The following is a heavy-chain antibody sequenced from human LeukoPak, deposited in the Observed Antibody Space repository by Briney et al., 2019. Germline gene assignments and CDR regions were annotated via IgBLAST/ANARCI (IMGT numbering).Heavy chain of an antibody. CDR3: ARETTITTESKNYYYGMDV. J-gene: IGHJ6*02. CDR1: GFTFSSYA. D-gene: IGHD3-9*01. CDR2: ISYDGGNK. V-gene: IGHV3-30-3*01. Sequence: GGSLRLSCAASGFTFSSYAMHWVRQAPGKGLEWVAIISYDGGNKYYADSVKGRFTISRDNSKNMLYLQMNSLRAEDTAVYFCARETTITTESKNYYYGMDVWGQGTTVTVSS.